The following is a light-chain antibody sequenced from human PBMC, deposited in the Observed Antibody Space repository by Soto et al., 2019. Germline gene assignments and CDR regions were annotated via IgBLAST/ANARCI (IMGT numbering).Light chain of an antibody. CDR1: QSVGSF. Sequence: EIVLTQSPATLSLSPGERATLSCRASQSVGSFLAWYQQKSGQAPRLLIYDASNRAPGIPARFSGSGSGTDFTLTISRLEPEDFAVYYCQHRSNWLGTFGHGTKVDIK. CDR3: QHRSNWLGT. J-gene: IGKJ1*01. CDR2: DAS. V-gene: IGKV3-11*01.